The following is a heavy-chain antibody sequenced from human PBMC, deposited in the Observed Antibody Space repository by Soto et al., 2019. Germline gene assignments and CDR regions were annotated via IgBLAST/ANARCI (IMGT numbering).Heavy chain of an antibody. CDR1: GYSFTSYW. Sequence: PGESLKISCKGSGYSFTSYWIVWVRQMPGQGLEWMGIIHPGDSDTRHSPSLQGQVTISVDKSISTAYLQWSSLKASDNAIYYCARQSGALGNYFYGMDVWGQGTTVTVSS. CDR3: ARQSGALGNYFYGMDV. D-gene: IGHD7-27*01. J-gene: IGHJ6*02. CDR2: IHPGDSDT. V-gene: IGHV5-51*01.